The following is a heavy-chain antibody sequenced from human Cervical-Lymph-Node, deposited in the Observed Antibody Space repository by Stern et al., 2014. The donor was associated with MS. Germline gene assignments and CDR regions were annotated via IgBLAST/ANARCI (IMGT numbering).Heavy chain of an antibody. CDR2: IYPGNSAT. CDR3: ARHGGPNWNHEAHNWFDP. V-gene: IGHV5-51*03. D-gene: IGHD1-14*01. Sequence: VQLMQSGAEVKKPGESLKISCKGSEYNFNTHWIAWVRQMPGKGLEWLGNIYPGNSATRYNPSLQGQVSISADKSITTAYLHFSSLKASDSAMYFCARHGGPNWNHEAHNWFDPWGQGTLVTVSS. J-gene: IGHJ5*02. CDR1: EYNFNTHW.